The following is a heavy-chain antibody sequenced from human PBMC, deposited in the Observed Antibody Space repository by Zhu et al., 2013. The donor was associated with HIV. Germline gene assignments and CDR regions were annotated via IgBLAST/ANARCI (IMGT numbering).Heavy chain of an antibody. V-gene: IGHV1-69*01. J-gene: IGHJ4*02. Sequence: QVQLVQSGAEVKKPGSSVKVSCKASGGTFSSYAISWVRQAPGQGLEWMGGIIPMFGTANYAQKFQGRVTITADESTSTAYMQLSSLRSEDTAVYYXARDHNSGYYSNFDYWAREPWSTSPQ. CDR1: GGTFSSYA. CDR2: IIPMFGTA. CDR3: ARDHNSGYYSNFDY. D-gene: IGHD3-22*01.